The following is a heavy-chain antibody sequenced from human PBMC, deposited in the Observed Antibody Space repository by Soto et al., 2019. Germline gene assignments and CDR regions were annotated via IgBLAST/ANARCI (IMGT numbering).Heavy chain of an antibody. CDR2: VISLFGTA. CDR3: AREVGYGDFSAALLD. D-gene: IGHD4-17*01. Sequence: VQLMQSGAEVKKPGSSMKVSCKASGGTFSSHSINWVRQAPGQGLEWMVGVISLFGTANYAHNFTGRVTITADQSTSPAYVELNSLRSDDTAVYYWAREVGYGDFSAALLDWGHGTLVTVSS. J-gene: IGHJ4*01. CDR1: GGTFSSHS. V-gene: IGHV1-69*01.